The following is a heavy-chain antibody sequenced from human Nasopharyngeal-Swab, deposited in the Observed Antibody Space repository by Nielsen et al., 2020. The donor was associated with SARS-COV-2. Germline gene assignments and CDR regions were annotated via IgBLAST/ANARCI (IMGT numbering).Heavy chain of an antibody. CDR2: TYYRSKWNY. V-gene: IGHV6-1*01. CDR1: GDSVSSDTSA. Sequence: SQTLSLTCAISGDSVSSDTSAWNWIRQSPSSGLEWLGRTYYRSKWNYDYAVSVRSRLTVNADTSKNQFSLQLNSVTPEDTAVYYCAKIQQLVPGIVWGQGTMVVVSS. CDR3: AKIQQLVPGIV. D-gene: IGHD6-13*01. J-gene: IGHJ3*01.